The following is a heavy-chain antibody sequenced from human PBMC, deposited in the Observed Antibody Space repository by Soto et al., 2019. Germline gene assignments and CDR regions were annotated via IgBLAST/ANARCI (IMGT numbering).Heavy chain of an antibody. CDR1: GYTFTSYG. J-gene: IGHJ4*02. D-gene: IGHD5-12*01. CDR3: AREFRGYSGYESGPSFDF. CDR2: ISAYNGNT. Sequence: APVKVSCKASGYTFTSYGISWVRQAPGQGLEWMGWISAYNGNTNYAQKRQGRVTMTTDTSTSTAYMELRSLRSDDTAVYYCAREFRGYSGYESGPSFDFCGQGPLVTVST. V-gene: IGHV1-18*01.